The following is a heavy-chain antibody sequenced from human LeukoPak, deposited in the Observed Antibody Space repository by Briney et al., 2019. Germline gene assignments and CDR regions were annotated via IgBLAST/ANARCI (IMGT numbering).Heavy chain of an antibody. Sequence: SETLSLTCTVSGGSISSSSYYWGWIRQPPGKGLEWIGSIYYSGSTYYNPSLKSRVTISVDTSKNQFSLKLSSVTAADTAVYYCARELYCSNTSCYRGYDYWGQGTLVTVSS. D-gene: IGHD2-2*01. CDR1: GGSISSSSYY. CDR2: IYYSGST. V-gene: IGHV4-39*02. J-gene: IGHJ4*02. CDR3: ARELYCSNTSCYRGYDY.